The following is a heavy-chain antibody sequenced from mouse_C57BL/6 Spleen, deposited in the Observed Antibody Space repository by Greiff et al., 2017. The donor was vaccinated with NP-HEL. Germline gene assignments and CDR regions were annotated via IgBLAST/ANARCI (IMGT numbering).Heavy chain of an antibody. Sequence: VQLQQSGAELVKPGASVKISCKASGYAFSSYWMNWVKQRPGKGLEWIGQIYPGDGDTNYNGKFKGKATLTADKSSSTAYMQLSSLTSEDSAVYFCAKGGTTVVADYFDYWGQGTTLTVSS. CDR1: GYAFSSYW. D-gene: IGHD1-1*01. CDR3: AKGGTTVVADYFDY. J-gene: IGHJ2*01. V-gene: IGHV1-80*01. CDR2: IYPGDGDT.